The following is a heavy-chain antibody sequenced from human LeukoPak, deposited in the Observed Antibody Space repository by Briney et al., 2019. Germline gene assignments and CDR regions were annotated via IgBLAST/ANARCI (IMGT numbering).Heavy chain of an antibody. Sequence: ESLKISCKGSGYSFTTYWIGWVRQMPGKGLEWMGIIYPGDPNTRYSPSFQGQVTISADKSITTAYLQWSSLKASDTAMYFCASPLGYCSGGTCPYDAFDIWGQGTMVTVSS. CDR3: ASPLGYCSGGTCPYDAFDI. D-gene: IGHD2-15*01. CDR1: GYSFTTYW. V-gene: IGHV5-51*01. CDR2: IYPGDPNT. J-gene: IGHJ3*02.